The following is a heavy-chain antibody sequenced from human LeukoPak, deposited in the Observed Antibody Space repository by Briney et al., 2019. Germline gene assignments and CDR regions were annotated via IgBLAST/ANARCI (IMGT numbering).Heavy chain of an antibody. V-gene: IGHV3-30-3*01. CDR3: ATPGQVGHPHPDY. J-gene: IGHJ4*02. Sequence: GGSLRLSCAASGFTFSSYAMHWVRQAPGKGLEWVAVISYDGSNKYYADSVKGRFTISRDNSKNTLYLQMNSLRAEDTAVYYCATPGQVGHPHPDYWGQGTLVTVSS. D-gene: IGHD1-26*01. CDR2: ISYDGSNK. CDR1: GFTFSSYA.